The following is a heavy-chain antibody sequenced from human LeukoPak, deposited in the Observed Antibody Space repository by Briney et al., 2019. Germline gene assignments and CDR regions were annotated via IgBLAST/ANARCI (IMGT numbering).Heavy chain of an antibody. D-gene: IGHD3-10*01. CDR2: IKKDGSVR. Sequence: PGGSLRLSCAASGFAFDIYCMTWVRQAPGKGLEWVANIKKDGSVRQYVDAVRGRFADSRDNAKNSLYLQMNGLRAGDTAVYYCVSLRVSTVRDSFDLWGQGTMVTVSS. V-gene: IGHV3-7*01. J-gene: IGHJ3*01. CDR1: GFAFDIYC. CDR3: VSLRVSTVRDSFDL.